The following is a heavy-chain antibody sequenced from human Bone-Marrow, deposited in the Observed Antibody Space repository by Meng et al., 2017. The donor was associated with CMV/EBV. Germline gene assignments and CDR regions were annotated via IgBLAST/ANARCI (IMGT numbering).Heavy chain of an antibody. J-gene: IGHJ6*02. CDR3: ARDGGPVPAAYYYYYGMDV. CDR1: GFTFSSYW. CDR2: IKQDGSEK. V-gene: IGHV3-7*01. Sequence: GESLKISCAASGFTFSSYWMSWVRQAPGKGLEWVANIKQDGSEKYYVDSVKGRFTISRDNAKNSLYLQMNSLRAEDTAVYYCARDGGPVPAAYYYYYGMDVWGQGTTVTVS. D-gene: IGHD2-2*01.